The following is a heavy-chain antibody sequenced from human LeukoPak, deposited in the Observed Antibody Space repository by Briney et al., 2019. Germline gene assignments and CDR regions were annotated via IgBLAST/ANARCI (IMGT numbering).Heavy chain of an antibody. Sequence: SETLSLTCTVSGGSISSYYWSWIRQPAGKGLEWIGRIYSSGSTNYNPSLKSRVTLSVDTSNNQFSLRLSSVTAADTAVYYCARVRDDYMDVWGKGTTVTVSS. J-gene: IGHJ6*03. CDR2: IYSSGST. CDR3: ARVRDDYMDV. D-gene: IGHD1-1*01. V-gene: IGHV4-4*07. CDR1: GGSISSYY.